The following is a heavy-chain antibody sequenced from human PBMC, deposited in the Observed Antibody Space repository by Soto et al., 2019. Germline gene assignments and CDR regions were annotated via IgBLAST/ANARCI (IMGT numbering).Heavy chain of an antibody. V-gene: IGHV3-30-3*01. CDR1: GFTFSSYA. CDR3: LAGLGVGY. Sequence: GGSLRLSCAASGFTFSSYAMHWVRQAPGKGLEWVAVISYDGSNKYYADSVKGRFTISRDNSKDMLYLQMNSLRAEDTAVYYALAGLGVGYWGQGTLVTVSS. J-gene: IGHJ4*02. D-gene: IGHD3-16*01. CDR2: ISYDGSNK.